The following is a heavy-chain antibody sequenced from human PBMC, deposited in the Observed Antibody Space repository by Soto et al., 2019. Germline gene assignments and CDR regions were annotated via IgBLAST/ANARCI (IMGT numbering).Heavy chain of an antibody. CDR1: GFTFSSYS. Sequence: EVQLVESGGGLVKPGGSLRLSCAASGFTFSSYSMNWVRQAPGKGLEWVSSISSSSSSIYYADSVKGRFTISRDNAKNSLYLQMNSLRAEDTAVYYCAINWSAGRLYYFDYWGLGTLVTVSS. D-gene: IGHD1-1*01. CDR3: AINWSAGRLYYFDY. V-gene: IGHV3-21*01. J-gene: IGHJ4*02. CDR2: ISSSSSSI.